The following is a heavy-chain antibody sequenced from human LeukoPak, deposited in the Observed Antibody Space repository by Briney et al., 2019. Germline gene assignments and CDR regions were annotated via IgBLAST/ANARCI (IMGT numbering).Heavy chain of an antibody. CDR1: GYTFTSYG. J-gene: IGHJ4*02. CDR3: ARGLARYYYDSSGFDY. D-gene: IGHD3-22*01. Sequence: GASVKVSCKASGYTFTSYGISWVRQAPGQGLEWMGWISAYNGNTNYAQKLQGRVTMTTDTSTSTAYMELRSLRSDDTAVYYCARGLARYYYDSSGFDYWGQGTLVTVSS. CDR2: ISAYNGNT. V-gene: IGHV1-18*01.